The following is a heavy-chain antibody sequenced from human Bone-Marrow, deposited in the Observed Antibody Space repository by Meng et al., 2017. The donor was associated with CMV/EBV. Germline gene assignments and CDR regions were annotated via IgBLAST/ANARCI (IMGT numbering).Heavy chain of an antibody. CDR1: GFTFSSYW. V-gene: IGHV3-23*03. J-gene: IGHJ4*02. CDR3: ARDANSSSSLDY. Sequence: GGSLRLSCAASGFTFSSYWMSWVRQAPGKGLDWVSVIYSGGSSTYYADSVKGRFTISRDNSKNTLYLQMNSLRAEDTAVYYCARDANSSSSLDYWGQGTLVTVSS. CDR2: IYSGGSST. D-gene: IGHD6-6*01.